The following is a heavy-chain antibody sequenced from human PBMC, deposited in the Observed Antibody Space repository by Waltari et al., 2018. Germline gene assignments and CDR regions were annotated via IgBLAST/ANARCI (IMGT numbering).Heavy chain of an antibody. D-gene: IGHD6-13*01. CDR2: MYTSEST. Sequence: QVQLQESGPGLVKPSQTLSLTCTVSDGSISSGSYYWSWIRPPAGQGLEWIGHMYTSESTNYNPSLKSRVTVSVETSKNQFSLNLSSVTAADTAVYYCATLPYTSSWFGWDYYFDYWGQGTLVTVSS. J-gene: IGHJ4*02. CDR3: ATLPYTSSWFGWDYYFDY. V-gene: IGHV4-61*02. CDR1: DGSISSGSYY.